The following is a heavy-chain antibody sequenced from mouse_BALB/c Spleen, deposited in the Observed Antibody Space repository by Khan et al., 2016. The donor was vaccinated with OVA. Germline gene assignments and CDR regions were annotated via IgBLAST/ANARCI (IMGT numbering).Heavy chain of an antibody. Sequence: EVQLQESGPSLVKPSQTLSLTCSVTGDSITSGYWNWIRKFPGNNLEYMGYITYSASAFYNPSLKSRISITRDTSKNQYYLQSTSVTTEDTATYXCTRDFGSTYVYWYFDVWGAGTTVTVSS. CDR3: TRDFGSTYVYWYFDV. CDR1: GDSITSGY. V-gene: IGHV3-8*02. D-gene: IGHD1-1*01. J-gene: IGHJ1*01. CDR2: ITYSASA.